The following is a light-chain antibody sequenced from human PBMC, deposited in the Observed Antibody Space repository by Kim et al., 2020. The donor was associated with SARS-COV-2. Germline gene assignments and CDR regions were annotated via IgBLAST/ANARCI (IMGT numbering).Light chain of an antibody. J-gene: IGKJ2*03. Sequence: LSPGERATLSCRASQSVTSSDLAWYQQKPGQAPRLLIYGASSRATGIPDRFGGSGSGTDFTLTISRLEPEDFAVYYCQQYGSSPYSFGQGPSWRS. CDR3: QQYGSSPYS. V-gene: IGKV3-20*01. CDR1: QSVTSSD. CDR2: GAS.